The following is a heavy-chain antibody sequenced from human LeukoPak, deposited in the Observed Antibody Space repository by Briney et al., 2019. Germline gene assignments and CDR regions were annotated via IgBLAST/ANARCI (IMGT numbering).Heavy chain of an antibody. D-gene: IGHD3-10*01. CDR2: TYYRSKWYN. V-gene: IGHV6-1*01. CDR1: GESVSSNNAA. CDR3: AREAIILYFGEGLDV. Sequence: SQTLSLTCAISGESVSSNNAAWNWIRQSPSRGLEWLGRTYYRSKWYNDYAVSVKSRIDINPDTSKNQFSLQLISVTPEDTAVYYCAREAIILYFGEGLDVWGQGTTVTVSS. J-gene: IGHJ6*02.